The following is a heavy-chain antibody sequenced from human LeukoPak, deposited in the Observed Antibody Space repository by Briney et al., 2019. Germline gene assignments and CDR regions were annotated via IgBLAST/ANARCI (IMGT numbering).Heavy chain of an antibody. V-gene: IGHV3-53*01. Sequence: GGSLRLSCAASGFTVSSNYMSWVRQAPGKGLEWVSVTYSGGSTYCADSVKGRFTISRDKSKNTLDLQMNSLRAEDTAVYYCARDNYYNGMDVWGQGTTVTVSS. CDR3: ARDNYYNGMDV. CDR1: GFTVSSNY. J-gene: IGHJ6*02. CDR2: TYSGGST.